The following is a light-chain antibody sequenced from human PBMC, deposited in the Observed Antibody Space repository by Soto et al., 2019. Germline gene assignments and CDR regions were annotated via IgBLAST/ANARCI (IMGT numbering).Light chain of an antibody. CDR1: SSDVGGYNY. Sequence: QSALTQPASVSGSPGQSITISCTGTSSDVGGYNYVSWYQQHPGKAPKLMIYEVSNRPSGVSNRFSGSKSDNTASLTISGLQDEDEADYYCSSYTSSSTLWVFGGGTKLTVL. CDR3: SSYTSSSTLWV. CDR2: EVS. J-gene: IGLJ3*02. V-gene: IGLV2-14*01.